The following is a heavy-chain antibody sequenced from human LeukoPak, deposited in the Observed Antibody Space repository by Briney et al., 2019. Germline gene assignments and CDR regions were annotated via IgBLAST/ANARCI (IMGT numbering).Heavy chain of an antibody. CDR3: AREGSSWYRWFDP. V-gene: IGHV3-74*01. Sequence: GGSPRLSCAASGFTFSSYWMHWVRQAPGKGLVWVSRINSDGSSTSYADSVKGRFTTPKDNAKNTLYLQMNSLRAEDTAVYYCAREGSSWYRWFDPWGQGTLVTVSS. CDR2: INSDGSST. J-gene: IGHJ5*02. D-gene: IGHD6-13*01. CDR1: GFTFSSYW.